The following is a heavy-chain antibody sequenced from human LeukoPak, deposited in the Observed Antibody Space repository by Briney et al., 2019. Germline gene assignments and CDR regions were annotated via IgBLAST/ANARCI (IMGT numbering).Heavy chain of an antibody. CDR1: GYTFTSYY. CDR2: INPSGGST. J-gene: IGHJ4*02. V-gene: IGHV1-46*01. D-gene: IGHD3-9*01. CDR3: ARGGGYYDILTGYYTLDY. Sequence: ASVKVSCKASGYTFTSYYMHWVRQAPGQGLEWMGIINPSGGSTSYAQKFQGRVTMTRDMSTSTVYMELSSLRSEDTAVYYCARGGGYYDILTGYYTLDYWGQGTLVTVSS.